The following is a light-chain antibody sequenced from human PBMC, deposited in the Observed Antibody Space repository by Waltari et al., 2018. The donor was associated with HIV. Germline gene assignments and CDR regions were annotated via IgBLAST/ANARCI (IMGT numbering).Light chain of an antibody. CDR3: GTWDRTLGGGV. Sequence: QSVLTQPPSVSAAPGQKVTISCSRSSSNIGNDYVSWYQHVPGAAPRLLMYDIGKRPAGMPDRFACSEAGTSATLAITGLQTGDEADYYCGTWDRTLGGGVFGGGTKLTVL. J-gene: IGLJ3*02. V-gene: IGLV1-51*01. CDR1: SSNIGNDY. CDR2: DIG.